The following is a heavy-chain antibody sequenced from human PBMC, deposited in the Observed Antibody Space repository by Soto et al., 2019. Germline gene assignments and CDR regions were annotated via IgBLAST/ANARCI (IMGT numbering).Heavy chain of an antibody. CDR3: ARDLGYEPF. J-gene: IGHJ4*02. D-gene: IGHD7-27*01. CDR1: GFTFNNYA. CDR2: ISGSGGKT. V-gene: IGHV3-23*01. Sequence: GGSLRLSCAASGFTFNNYAMSWVRQAPGKGLEWVSDISGSGGKTYYADSVKGRFTISRDNSKNSLYVQMNSLRAEDTAVYYCARDLGYEPFWGQGTLVTVSS.